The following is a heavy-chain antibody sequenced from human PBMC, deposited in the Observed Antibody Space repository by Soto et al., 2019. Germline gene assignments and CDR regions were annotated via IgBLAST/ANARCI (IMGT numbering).Heavy chain of an antibody. V-gene: IGHV3-48*01. J-gene: IGHJ3*01. CDR1: GFTFRNYN. CDR3: ARDQLYYNDISGRPLNAFDV. CDR2: ISGASGTI. D-gene: IGHD3-22*01. Sequence: GGSLRLSCAASGFTFRNYNMNWVRQAPGKGLEWLSYISGASGTIYYADSMQGRFTISRDNAKNSLYLQMNSLRAEDTAVYYCARDQLYYNDISGRPLNAFDVWGQGTMVTVS.